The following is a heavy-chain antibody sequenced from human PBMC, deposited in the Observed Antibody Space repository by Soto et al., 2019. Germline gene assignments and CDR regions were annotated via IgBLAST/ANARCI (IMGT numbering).Heavy chain of an antibody. J-gene: IGHJ4*02. V-gene: IGHV4-61*01. CDR2: IYYSGST. CDR1: GDSVSSGSYY. D-gene: IGHD6-19*01. CDR3: ARSGGGSGWL. Sequence: SETLSLTCTVSGDSVSSGSYYWSWIRQPPGKALEWIAYIYYSGSTNYNPSLKSRVTISRDTSKNQFSLKLTSVTAADTAVYYSARSGGGSGWLGGQGTLVTVSS.